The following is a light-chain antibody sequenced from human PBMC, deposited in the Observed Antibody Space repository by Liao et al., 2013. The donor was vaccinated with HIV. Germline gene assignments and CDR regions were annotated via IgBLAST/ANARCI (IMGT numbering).Light chain of an antibody. Sequence: SYELTQSPSVSVSPGQTASITCSGDKLGDKYACWYQQKPGQSPVLVIYHDSKRPSGIPERFSGSNSGNTATLTISRAEAGDEADYFCQVWLTGSDHPVFGGGTKLTVL. J-gene: IGLJ3*02. CDR1: KLGDKY. CDR3: QVWLTGSDHPV. CDR2: HDS. V-gene: IGLV3-1*01.